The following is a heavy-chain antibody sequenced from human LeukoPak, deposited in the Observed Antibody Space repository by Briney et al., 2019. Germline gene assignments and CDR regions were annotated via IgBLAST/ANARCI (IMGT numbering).Heavy chain of an antibody. CDR3: AGRYCSSTSCYSDY. CDR1: GFTFSSYG. CDR2: IRYDGSNK. Sequence: PGGSLRLSCAASGFTFSSYGMHWVRRAPGKGLEWVAFIRYDGSNKYYADSVKGRFTISRDNSKNTLYLQMNSLRAEDTAVYYCAGRYCSSTSCYSDYWGQGPLVTVSS. J-gene: IGHJ4*02. D-gene: IGHD2-2*02. V-gene: IGHV3-30*02.